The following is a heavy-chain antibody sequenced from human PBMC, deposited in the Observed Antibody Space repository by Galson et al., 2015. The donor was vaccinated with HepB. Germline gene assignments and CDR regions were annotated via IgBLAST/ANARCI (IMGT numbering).Heavy chain of an antibody. D-gene: IGHD3-3*01. CDR1: GFPFSSYE. J-gene: IGHJ3*02. CDR3: AREWSVGGTDAFDI. CDR2: INSGGTST. Sequence: SLRLSCAASGFPFSSYEMNWVRQAPGKGLEWISYINSGGTSTYYADSVKGRFTISRDNAKRSLYLQMNSLRAEDTAIYFCAREWSVGGTDAFDIWGQGTMVTVSS. V-gene: IGHV3-48*03.